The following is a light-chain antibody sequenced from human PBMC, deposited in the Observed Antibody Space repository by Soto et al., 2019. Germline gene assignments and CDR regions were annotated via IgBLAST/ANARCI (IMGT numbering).Light chain of an antibody. J-gene: IGLJ2*01. V-gene: IGLV7-43*01. CDR2: STN. CDR1: SGAVTSGYY. Sequence: QAVVTQEPSLNVSPGGTVTLTCASSSGAVTSGYYPNWFQQKPGQAPRALIYSTNNKHPWTPARFSGSLLGGKAALTLSGVQPEDEAEYYCLLYYGGAQVFGGGTKLTVL. CDR3: LLYYGGAQV.